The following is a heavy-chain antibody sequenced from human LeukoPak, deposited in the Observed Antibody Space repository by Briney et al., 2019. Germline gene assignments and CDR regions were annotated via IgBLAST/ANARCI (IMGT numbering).Heavy chain of an antibody. J-gene: IGHJ3*02. V-gene: IGHV4-59*08. D-gene: IGHD1-26*01. CDR2: TYYSGST. CDR1: GGSISSYY. Sequence: PSETLSLTCTVSGGSISSYYWSWIRQPPGKGLEWIGYTYYSGSTNYSPSLKSRVTISVDTSKNQFSLKLSSVTAADTAVYYCARHDGSGSYSGAFDIWGQGTMVTVSS. CDR3: ARHDGSGSYSGAFDI.